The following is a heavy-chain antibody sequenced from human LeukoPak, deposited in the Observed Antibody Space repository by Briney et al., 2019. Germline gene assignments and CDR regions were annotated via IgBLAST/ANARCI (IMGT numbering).Heavy chain of an antibody. CDR2: INPNSGGT. V-gene: IGHV1-2*02. J-gene: IGHJ4*02. CDR3: ASGPSPHLLRAYYFDY. Sequence: ASVKVSCKTSGYTFTGYYIHWVRQAPGQGLEWMGWINPNSGGTNYAQKFRGRVTMTRDTSVSTAYMELSRLRSDDTAVYFCASGPSPHLLRAYYFDYWGQGTLVTVSS. CDR1: GYTFTGYY.